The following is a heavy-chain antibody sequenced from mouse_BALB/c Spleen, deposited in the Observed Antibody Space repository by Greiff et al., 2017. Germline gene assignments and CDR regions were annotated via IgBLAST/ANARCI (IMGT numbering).Heavy chain of an antibody. V-gene: IGHV6-6*02. CDR1: GFTFSNYW. Sequence: EVKLVESGGGLVQPGGSMKLSCVASGFTFSNYWMNWVRQSPEKGLEWVAEIRLKSNNYATHYAESVKGRFTISRDDSKSSVYLQMNNLRAEDTGIYYCTRGDWDDWYFDVWGAGTTVTVSS. D-gene: IGHD4-1*01. CDR2: IRLKSNNYAT. J-gene: IGHJ1*01. CDR3: TRGDWDDWYFDV.